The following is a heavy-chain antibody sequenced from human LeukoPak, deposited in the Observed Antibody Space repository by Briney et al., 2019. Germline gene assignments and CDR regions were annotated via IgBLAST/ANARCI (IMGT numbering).Heavy chain of an antibody. CDR2: ISSDGNKK. V-gene: IGHV3-30*10. Sequence: GGSLRLSCAASGFTFSSYAMHWLRQAPGKGLEWVAVISSDGNKKFYTDSVKGRFTISRDNSKNTLYLQINGLRAEDTAVYYCVRDAGGYWGQGTPVTLSS. CDR1: GFTFSSYA. CDR3: VRDAGGY. J-gene: IGHJ4*02.